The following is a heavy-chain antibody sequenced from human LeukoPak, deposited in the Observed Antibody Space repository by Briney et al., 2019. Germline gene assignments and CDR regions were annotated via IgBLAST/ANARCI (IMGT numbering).Heavy chain of an antibody. CDR3: ARSPPFYGSGTYSFEY. Sequence: PGRSLRLSCAASGFTFNNYAFQWVRQAPGKGLEWVAVISVDGNNKYYADSVKGRFTISRDNSKNTLYLQMNSLRAEDTAVYYCARSPPFYGSGTYSFEYWGLGTLVTVSS. J-gene: IGHJ4*02. CDR1: GFTFNNYA. CDR2: ISVDGNNK. V-gene: IGHV3-30-3*01. D-gene: IGHD3-10*01.